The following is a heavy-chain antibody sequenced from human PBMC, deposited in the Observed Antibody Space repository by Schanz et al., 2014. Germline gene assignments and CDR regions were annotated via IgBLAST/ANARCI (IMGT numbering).Heavy chain of an antibody. Sequence: EVQLVESGGGLIQPGRSLRLSCAASGLSVGNKYMNWVRQAPGKGLEWVSFIYIGGNTYYADSVKGRFTISRDDSKNTVYIQMNSLRAEGTAVYYGARAGYCTSVSCSLFVSDYWGQGTLVTVSS. J-gene: IGHJ4*02. D-gene: IGHD2-2*03. CDR3: ARAGYCTSVSCSLFVSDY. CDR1: GLSVGNKY. V-gene: IGHV3-53*01. CDR2: IYIGGNT.